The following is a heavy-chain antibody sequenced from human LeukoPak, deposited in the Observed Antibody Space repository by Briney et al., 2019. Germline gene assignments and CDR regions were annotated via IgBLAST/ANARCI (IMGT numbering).Heavy chain of an antibody. D-gene: IGHD6-19*01. Sequence: GGSLRLSCAASGFSFRDYTMNWVRQAPGKGLEWVASISSSSTYIYFANSVRGRFTISRDNAKNTLYLQMNSLRAEDTAVYYCARTDSSSGWYDLDYWGQGTLVTVSS. V-gene: IGHV3-21*01. CDR2: ISSSSTYI. J-gene: IGHJ4*02. CDR3: ARTDSSSGWYDLDY. CDR1: GFSFRDYT.